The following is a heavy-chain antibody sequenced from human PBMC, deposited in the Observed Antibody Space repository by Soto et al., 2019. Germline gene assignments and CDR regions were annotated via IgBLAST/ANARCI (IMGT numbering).Heavy chain of an antibody. J-gene: IGHJ4*02. CDR2: ISYDGSNK. V-gene: IGHV3-30-3*01. CDR3: ARGPDIVLMGISDY. D-gene: IGHD2-8*01. Sequence: QVQLVESGGGVVQPGRSLRLSCAASGFTFSSYAMHWVRQAPGKGLEWVAVISYDGSNKYYADSVKGRFTISRDNSKNTLYLQMNSLRAEDTAVYYWARGPDIVLMGISDYWGQGTLVTVSS. CDR1: GFTFSSYA.